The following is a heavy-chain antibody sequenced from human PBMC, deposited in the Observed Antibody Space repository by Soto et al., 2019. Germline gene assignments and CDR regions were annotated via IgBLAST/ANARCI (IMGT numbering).Heavy chain of an antibody. CDR3: AHRRKEAKRWLQFNFVLFDY. CDR1: GFSLSTSGVG. J-gene: IGHJ4*02. D-gene: IGHD5-12*01. Sequence: SGPTLVNPTQTLTLTCTFSGFSLSTSGVGVGWIRQPPGKALEWLALIYWNDDKRYSPSLKSRLTITKDTSKNQVVLTMTNMDPVDTATYYCAHRRKEAKRWLQFNFVLFDYWGQGTLVTVSS. V-gene: IGHV2-5*01. CDR2: IYWNDDK.